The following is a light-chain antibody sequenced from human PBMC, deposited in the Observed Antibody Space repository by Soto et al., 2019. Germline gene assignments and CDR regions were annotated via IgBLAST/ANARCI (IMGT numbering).Light chain of an antibody. CDR3: QQYNSYST. V-gene: IGKV1-5*01. CDR2: DVS. Sequence: DIQMTQSPSTLSASVGDRVTITCRASQGISGRLAWYQQKPGKAPNLLIYDVSNLESGVLSRFSGTGSGTEFTLTINSLQPDDFATYYCQQYNSYSTFGPGTKVEVK. CDR1: QGISGR. J-gene: IGKJ1*01.